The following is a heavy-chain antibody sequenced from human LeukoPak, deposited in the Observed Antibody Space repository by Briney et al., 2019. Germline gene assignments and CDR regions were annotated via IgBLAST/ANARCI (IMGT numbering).Heavy chain of an antibody. D-gene: IGHD6-19*01. CDR1: GGSISSYY. CDR2: IYYSGNT. J-gene: IGHJ1*01. Sequence: SETLSLTCSVSGGSISSYYWSWIRQPPGKGLEWIGYIYYSGNTNYNPSLKSRLSMSVDTSKNRCSLMLTSVTAADTAVYYCARGSGWYPHWGQGTLVTVSS. CDR3: ARGSGWYPH. V-gene: IGHV4-59*01.